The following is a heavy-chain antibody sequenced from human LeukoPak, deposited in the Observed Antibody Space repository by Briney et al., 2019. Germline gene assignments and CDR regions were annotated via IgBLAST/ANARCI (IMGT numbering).Heavy chain of an antibody. D-gene: IGHD6-13*01. J-gene: IGHJ4*02. Sequence: GGSLRLSCEVSGFTFSSYWMNWVRQAPGKGLEWVANIKQDGSDKYYVDSVKGRFTVSRDNAKNSLYLQMNSLRAEDTAVYYCAIIPRAAAGPSARSPFHYWGQGTLVTVSS. CDR2: IKQDGSDK. V-gene: IGHV3-7*01. CDR3: AIIPRAAAGPSARSPFHY. CDR1: GFTFSSYW.